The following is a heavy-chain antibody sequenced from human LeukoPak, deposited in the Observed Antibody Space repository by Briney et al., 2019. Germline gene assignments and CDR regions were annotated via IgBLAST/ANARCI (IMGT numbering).Heavy chain of an antibody. CDR2: INPNSGGT. CDR3: ARDFEGREYHNWFDP. V-gene: IGHV1-2*02. J-gene: IGHJ5*02. Sequence: ASVKVSCKASGYTFTGYYMHWVRQAPGQGLEWMGWINPNSGGTNYAQKFQGRVTMTRDTSISTAYMELSRLRSDDTAVYYCARDFEGREYHNWFDPWGQGTLATVSS. CDR1: GYTFTGYY. D-gene: IGHD3-10*01.